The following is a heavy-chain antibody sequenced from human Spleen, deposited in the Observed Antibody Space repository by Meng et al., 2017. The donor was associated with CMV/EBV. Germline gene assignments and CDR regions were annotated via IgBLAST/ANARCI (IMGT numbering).Heavy chain of an antibody. D-gene: IGHD2-2*01. J-gene: IGHJ3*02. CDR3: TKDGGYSRSNNWYAAFDI. V-gene: IGHV3-30-3*01. Sequence: GGSLRLSCAASGFTFSSYAMHWVRQAPGKGLGWVAVISYDGSNKYYAESVKGRFTISRDNSKNTLSLQMNSLRAEDTAVYYCTKDGGYSRSNNWYAAFDIWGQGTMVTVSS. CDR2: ISYDGSNK. CDR1: GFTFSSYA.